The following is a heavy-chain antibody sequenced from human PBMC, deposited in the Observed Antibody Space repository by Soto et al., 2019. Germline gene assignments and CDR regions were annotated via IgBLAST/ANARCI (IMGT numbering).Heavy chain of an antibody. CDR3: ARVDIVVVPAALNWFDP. D-gene: IGHD2-2*01. J-gene: IGHJ5*02. CDR2: INHSGST. CDR1: GGSFSGYY. V-gene: IGHV4-34*01. Sequence: QVQLQQWGAGLLKPSETLSLTCAVYGGSFSGYYWSWIRQPPGKGLEWIGEINHSGSTNYNPSLKSRVTISVDTSKNQFSLKLSSVTAADTAVYYCARVDIVVVPAALNWFDPWGQGTLVTVSS.